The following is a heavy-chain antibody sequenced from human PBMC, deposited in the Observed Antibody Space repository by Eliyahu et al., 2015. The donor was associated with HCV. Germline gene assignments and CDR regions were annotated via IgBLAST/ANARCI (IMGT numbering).Heavy chain of an antibody. Sequence: QVQLQESGPGLVKPSETLSLTCAVSGGSIXSYYWSWXRQPAGKGLEWIGRIYTSGSTNYNPSLKSRVTMSVDTSKNQFSLKLSSVTAADTAVYYCARSYDFSLNWFDPWGQGTLVTVSS. CDR2: IYTSGST. CDR1: GGSIXSYY. D-gene: IGHD3-3*01. J-gene: IGHJ5*02. CDR3: ARSYDFSLNWFDP. V-gene: IGHV4-4*07.